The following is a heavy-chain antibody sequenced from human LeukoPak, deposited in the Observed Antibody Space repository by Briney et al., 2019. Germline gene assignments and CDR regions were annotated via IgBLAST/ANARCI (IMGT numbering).Heavy chain of an antibody. CDR3: ARETRDYDFWSGNDAFDI. CDR2: IYYSGST. J-gene: IGHJ3*02. CDR1: GGSISSYY. D-gene: IGHD3-3*01. V-gene: IGHV4-59*01. Sequence: SETLSLTCTVSGGSISSYYWSWIRQPPVKGLEWIGYIYYSGSTNYNPSLKSRVTISVDTSKNQFSLKLSSVTAADTAVYYCARETRDYDFWSGNDAFDIWGQGTMVTVSS.